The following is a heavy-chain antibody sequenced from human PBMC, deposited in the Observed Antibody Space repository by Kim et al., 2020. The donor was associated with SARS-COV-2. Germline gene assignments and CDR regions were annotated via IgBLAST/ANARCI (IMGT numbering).Heavy chain of an antibody. Sequence: SETLSLTCTVSGGSISSSSYYWGWIRQPPGKGLEWMGRIYYSGSTYYNPSLKSRVTISVDTSKNQFSLKLSSVTAADTAGYYCARQGYSSSSEPWGQGTLVTVSS. CDR1: GGSISSSSYY. D-gene: IGHD6-13*01. V-gene: IGHV4-39*01. CDR3: ARQGYSSSSEP. CDR2: IYYSGST. J-gene: IGHJ5*02.